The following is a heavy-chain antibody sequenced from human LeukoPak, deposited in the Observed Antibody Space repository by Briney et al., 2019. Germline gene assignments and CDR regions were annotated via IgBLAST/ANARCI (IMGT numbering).Heavy chain of an antibody. Sequence: ASVKVSCKAFGYTFTSYGISWVRQAPGQGLEWMGWISAYNGNTNYAQKLQGRVTMTTDTSTSTAYMELRSLRSDDTAVYYCARVYCSSTSCYPFFDYWGQGTLVTVSS. CDR2: ISAYNGNT. CDR3: ARVYCSSTSCYPFFDY. J-gene: IGHJ4*02. V-gene: IGHV1-18*01. CDR1: GYTFTSYG. D-gene: IGHD2-2*01.